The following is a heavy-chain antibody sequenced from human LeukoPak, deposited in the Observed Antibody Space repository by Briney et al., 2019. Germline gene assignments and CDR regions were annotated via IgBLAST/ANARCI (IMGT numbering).Heavy chain of an antibody. V-gene: IGHV4-4*07. D-gene: IGHD6-19*01. CDR1: GGSISSSY. CDR2: IYTSGST. CDR3: AGGGQWLVNY. J-gene: IGHJ4*02. Sequence: SETLSLTCTVSGGSISSSYGRWIRQPAGKGLEWIGRIYTSGSTNYNPSLKSRVTMSVDTSKNQFSLKLSSVTAADTAVYYCAGGGQWLVNYWGQGNLVTVYS.